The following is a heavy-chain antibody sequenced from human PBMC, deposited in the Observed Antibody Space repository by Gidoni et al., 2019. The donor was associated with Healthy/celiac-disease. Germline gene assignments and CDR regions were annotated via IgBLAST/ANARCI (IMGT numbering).Heavy chain of an antibody. Sequence: EVQLVESGGGLVKPGGSLRLSCAASGFTFSSYSMNWVRQAPGKGLEWVSYISSSSSYIYYADSVKGRFTISRDNAKNSLYLKMNSLRAEDTAVYYCARDYSGYDFEGGAFDIWGQGTMVTVSS. CDR3: ARDYSGYDFEGGAFDI. CDR1: GFTFSSYS. V-gene: IGHV3-21*01. CDR2: ISSSSSYI. J-gene: IGHJ3*02. D-gene: IGHD5-12*01.